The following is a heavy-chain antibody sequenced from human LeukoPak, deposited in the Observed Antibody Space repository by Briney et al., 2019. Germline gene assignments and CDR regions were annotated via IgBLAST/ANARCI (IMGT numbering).Heavy chain of an antibody. Sequence: SETLSLTCSVSGDSITSSSFYWGWIRQSPGKGLEWIGSIYYSGNTYYNPSLKSRLTISLDTSKNQFSLKLSSVTAADTAVYYCARNYCDSSGYYIDQFYFDYWGQGTLVTASS. J-gene: IGHJ4*02. CDR2: IYYSGNT. CDR1: GDSITSSSFY. V-gene: IGHV4-39*07. D-gene: IGHD3-22*01. CDR3: ARNYCDSSGYYIDQFYFDY.